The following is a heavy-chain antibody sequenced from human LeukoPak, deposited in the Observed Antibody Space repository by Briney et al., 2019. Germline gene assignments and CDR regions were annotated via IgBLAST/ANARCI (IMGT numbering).Heavy chain of an antibody. J-gene: IGHJ4*02. D-gene: IGHD3-9*01. CDR1: GFAVSSNY. Sequence: GGSLRLSCAASGFAVSSNYMSWVRQAPGKGLEWVSVIYSGGSTYYADSVKGRFTISRDNSKNTLYLQMNSLRAEDTAVYYCARDSDWAYFDYWGQGTLVTVSS. V-gene: IGHV3-66*02. CDR2: IYSGGST. CDR3: ARDSDWAYFDY.